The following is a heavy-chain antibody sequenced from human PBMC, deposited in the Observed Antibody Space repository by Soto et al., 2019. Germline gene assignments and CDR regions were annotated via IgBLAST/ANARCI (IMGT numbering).Heavy chain of an antibody. J-gene: IGHJ4*02. Sequence: GASVKVSCKASGGTFGNYAISWVRQAPGQGLEWMGGIIPIFGTANYAQKFQGRVTITADESTSTAYMELSSLRSEDTAVYYCARGWSYDILTGYSYWGQGTLVTVSS. V-gene: IGHV1-69*13. CDR3: ARGWSYDILTGYSY. D-gene: IGHD3-9*01. CDR1: GGTFGNYA. CDR2: IIPIFGTA.